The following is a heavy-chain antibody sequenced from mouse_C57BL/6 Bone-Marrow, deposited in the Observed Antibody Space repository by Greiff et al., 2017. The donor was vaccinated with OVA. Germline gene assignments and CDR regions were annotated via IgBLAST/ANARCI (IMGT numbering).Heavy chain of an antibody. Sequence: QVQLQQPGAELVKPGASVKLSCQASGYTFTSYWMQWVKQRPGQGLEWIGEIDPSDSYPNYNQKFKGKATLTVDTSSSTAYIQLSSLTSEDSAVYYCARDYDYDGTYWYFDVWGTGTTVTVSS. D-gene: IGHD2-4*01. J-gene: IGHJ1*03. CDR2: IDPSDSYP. CDR1: GYTFTSYW. CDR3: ARDYDYDGTYWYFDV. V-gene: IGHV1-50*01.